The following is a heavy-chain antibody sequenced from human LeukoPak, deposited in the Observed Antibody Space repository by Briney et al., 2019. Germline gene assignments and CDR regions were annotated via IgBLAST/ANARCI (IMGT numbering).Heavy chain of an antibody. J-gene: IGHJ5*02. Sequence: PGGSLRLSCVAPGLTFGNYAMTWVRQAPGKGLEWVSSIKGNGGSAVYTDSVKGRFTTSRDNSKNTLYLQMNSLRAEDTAVYYCTKDPNGDYIGAFDRWGQGALVTVSS. D-gene: IGHD4-17*01. CDR1: GLTFGNYA. V-gene: IGHV3-23*01. CDR2: IKGNGGSA. CDR3: TKDPNGDYIGAFDR.